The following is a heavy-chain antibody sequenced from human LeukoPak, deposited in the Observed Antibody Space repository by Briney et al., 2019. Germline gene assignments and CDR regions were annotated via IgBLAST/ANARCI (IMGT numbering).Heavy chain of an antibody. V-gene: IGHV3-23*01. CDR3: AKETHSSLSGRFDP. J-gene: IGHJ5*02. Sequence: PGGSLRLSCAASGFTFSNYAMSWVRQAPGKGLEWVSAISGNGGSTYYADSVKGRFTISRDNSKNTLYLQMNNLRAEDTAVHYCAKETHSSLSGRFDPWGQGTLVTVSS. D-gene: IGHD6-19*01. CDR2: ISGNGGST. CDR1: GFTFSNYA.